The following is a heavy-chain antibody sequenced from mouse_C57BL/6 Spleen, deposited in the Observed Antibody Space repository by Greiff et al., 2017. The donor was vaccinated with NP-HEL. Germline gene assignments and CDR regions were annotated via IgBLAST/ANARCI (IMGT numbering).Heavy chain of an antibody. V-gene: IGHV5-9-1*02. CDR1: GFTFSSYA. CDR3: TRGPDWYFDV. Sequence: EVKLVESGDGLVKPGGSLKLSCAASGFTFSSYAMSWVRQTPEKRLEWVAYISSGGDYIYYADTVKGRFTISRDNARNTLYLQMSSLKSEDTAMYYCTRGPDWYFDVWGTGTTVTVSS. CDR2: ISSGGDYI. J-gene: IGHJ1*03.